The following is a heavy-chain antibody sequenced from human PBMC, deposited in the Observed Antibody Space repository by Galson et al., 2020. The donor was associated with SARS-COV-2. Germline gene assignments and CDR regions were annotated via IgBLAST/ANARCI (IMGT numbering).Heavy chain of an antibody. CDR3: ARQGVNMIVLVTVPGWYFDL. J-gene: IGHJ2*01. D-gene: IGHD3-22*01. CDR1: GSSVSTPTY. CDR2: VYPRGTT. V-gene: IGHV4-38-2*02. Sequence: SETLSLTCTVSGSSVSTPTYWAWVRQPPGRGMEWLGRVYPRGTTYYNPSLKSRVPISVDTSKTQFSPRLDSVPAADTALYYCARQGVNMIVLVTVPGWYFDLWGRGTLVTVSS.